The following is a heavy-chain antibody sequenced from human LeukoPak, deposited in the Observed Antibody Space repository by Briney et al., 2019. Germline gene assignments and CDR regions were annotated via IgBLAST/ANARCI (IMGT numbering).Heavy chain of an antibody. Sequence: PSETLSLTCTVSGGSMSSSSYYWGWIRQPPGKVLEWIGSIYYSGSTYYNPSLKSRVTISVDTSKNQFSLMLSSVTAADTAVYYCARLYGSGSYYPDYWGQGTLVTVSS. CDR3: ARLYGSGSYYPDY. CDR1: GGSMSSSSYY. V-gene: IGHV4-39*01. CDR2: IYYSGST. D-gene: IGHD3-10*01. J-gene: IGHJ4*02.